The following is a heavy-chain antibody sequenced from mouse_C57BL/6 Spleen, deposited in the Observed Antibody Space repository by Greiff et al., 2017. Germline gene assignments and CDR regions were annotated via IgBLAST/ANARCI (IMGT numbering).Heavy chain of an antibody. CDR1: GYAFSSYW. D-gene: IGHD2-14*01. CDR2: IYPGDGDT. CDR3: IGNYAMDY. J-gene: IGHJ4*01. V-gene: IGHV1-80*01. Sequence: QVHVKQSGAELVKPGASVKISCKASGYAFSSYWMNWVKQRPGKGLEWIGQIYPGDGDTNYNGKFKGKATLTADKSSSTAYMQLSSLTSEDSAVYFCIGNYAMDYWGQGTSVTVSS.